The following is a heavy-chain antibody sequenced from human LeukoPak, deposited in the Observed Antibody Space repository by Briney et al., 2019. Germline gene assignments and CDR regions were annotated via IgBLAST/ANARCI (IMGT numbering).Heavy chain of an antibody. D-gene: IGHD4-17*01. Sequence: ASVKVSCKASGYTFTSYDINWVRQATGQGLEWMGWMNPNSGNTGYAQKFQGRVTTTRNTSISTAYMELSSLRSEDTAVYYCARTYGDYVYILGYWGQGTLVTVSS. CDR1: GYTFTSYD. CDR2: MNPNSGNT. J-gene: IGHJ4*02. V-gene: IGHV1-8*03. CDR3: ARTYGDYVYILGY.